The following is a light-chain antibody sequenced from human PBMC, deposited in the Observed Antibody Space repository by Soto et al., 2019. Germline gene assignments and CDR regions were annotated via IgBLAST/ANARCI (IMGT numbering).Light chain of an antibody. J-gene: IGKJ1*01. V-gene: IGKV1-6*01. CDR3: LQYYNFSWT. CDR1: QDIRND. CDR2: AAF. Sequence: AIQVTQSPSSLSASVGDRVTITCRASQDIRNDLAWYQQKPGQAPNLLIFAAFNLQSGVPSRFSGGGSGTHFTLTISSLQPDDFASYFCLQYYNFSWTFGQGTTAEIK.